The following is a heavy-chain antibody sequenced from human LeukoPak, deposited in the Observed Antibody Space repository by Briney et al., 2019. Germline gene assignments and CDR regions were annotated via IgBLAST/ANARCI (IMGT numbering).Heavy chain of an antibody. CDR2: ISANGANT. D-gene: IGHD1-26*01. CDR3: WDFRGGY. Sequence: GGSLRLSCAVSGFTFDTYSMSWVRQAPGKGLEWVSSISANGANTYYADPVKGRFTISRDNSKSTLHLQLNSLGAEDTAVYYCWDFRGGYWGQGTLVTVSS. CDR1: GFTFDTYS. J-gene: IGHJ4*02. V-gene: IGHV3-23*01.